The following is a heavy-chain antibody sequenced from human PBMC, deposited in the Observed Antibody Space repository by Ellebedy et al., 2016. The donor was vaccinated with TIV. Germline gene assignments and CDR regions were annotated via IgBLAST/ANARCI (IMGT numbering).Heavy chain of an antibody. CDR3: ARSMVRGVRGPSTHFDY. D-gene: IGHD3-10*01. J-gene: IGHJ4*02. Sequence: MPSETLSLTCTVSGGSISSYYWSWIRQPPGKGLEWIGYIYYSGSTNYNPSLKSRVTISVDTSENQFSLNLSSVTAADTAVYYCARSMVRGVRGPSTHFDYWGQGTLVTVSS. V-gene: IGHV4-59*12. CDR1: GGSISSYY. CDR2: IYYSGST.